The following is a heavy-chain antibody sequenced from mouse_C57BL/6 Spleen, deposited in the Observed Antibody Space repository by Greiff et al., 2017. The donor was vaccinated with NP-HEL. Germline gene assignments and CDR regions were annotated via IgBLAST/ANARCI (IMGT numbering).Heavy chain of an antibody. D-gene: IGHD1-1*01. V-gene: IGHV1-61*01. Sequence: VQLQQPGAELVRPGSSVKLSCKASGYTFTSYWMDWVKQRPGQGLEWIGNIYPSDSETHYNQKFKDKATLTVDKSSSTAYMQLSSLTSEDSAVYYCARRDFTTVVSNYWGQGTTLTVSS. CDR2: IYPSDSET. CDR1: GYTFTSYW. CDR3: ARRDFTTVVSNY. J-gene: IGHJ2*01.